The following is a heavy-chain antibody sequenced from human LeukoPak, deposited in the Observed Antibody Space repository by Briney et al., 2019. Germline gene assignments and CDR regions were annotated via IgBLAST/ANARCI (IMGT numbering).Heavy chain of an antibody. J-gene: IGHJ6*02. CDR1: GFTFSSYG. CDR2: IWYDGSNK. CDR3: ANCLSTSYYGMDV. Sequence: GGSLRLSCAASGFTFSSYGMHWVRQAPGKGLEWVAVIWYDGSNKYYADSVKGRFTISRDNSKNTLYLQMNSLRAEDTAVYYCANCLSTSYYGMDVWGQGTTVTVSS. D-gene: IGHD2-2*01. V-gene: IGHV3-33*06.